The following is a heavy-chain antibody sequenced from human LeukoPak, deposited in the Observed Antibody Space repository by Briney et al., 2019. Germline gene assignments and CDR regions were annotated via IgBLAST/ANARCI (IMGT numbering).Heavy chain of an antibody. J-gene: IGHJ4*02. D-gene: IGHD5-24*01. V-gene: IGHV1-46*01. CDR1: GYTFTAYY. CDR2: INPSGGST. CDR3: ARGGDGYTPSLDY. Sequence: ASVKVSCKASGYTFTAYYMHWVRQAPGQGLEWMGMINPSGGSTTYAEKFQGRVTMTRDTSTSTVYMELSSLRSEDTAVYYCARGGDGYTPSLDYWGQGTLVTVSS.